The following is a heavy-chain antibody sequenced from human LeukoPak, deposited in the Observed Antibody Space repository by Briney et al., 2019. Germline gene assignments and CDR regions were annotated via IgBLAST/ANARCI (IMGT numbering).Heavy chain of an antibody. J-gene: IGHJ4*02. CDR2: IGGGGDTT. V-gene: IGHV3-23*01. CDR3: AKIVDEGVDY. Sequence: PGGSLRLSCAASGFTFSSCAMSWVRQAPGKGLEWVSAIGGGGDTTYYADSVKGRFTISRDNSKNTVYLQMNFLRAEDTALYYCAKIVDEGVDYWGQGTLVTVSS. CDR1: GFTFSSCA. D-gene: IGHD2-15*01.